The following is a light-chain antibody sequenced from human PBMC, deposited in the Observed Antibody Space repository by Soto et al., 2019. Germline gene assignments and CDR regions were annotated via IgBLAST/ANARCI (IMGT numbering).Light chain of an antibody. CDR2: DAP. V-gene: IGKV3-11*01. CDR1: QSVSSY. CDR3: QQRSDWAVST. Sequence: EIVLTQSPATLSLSLGERATLFCMASQSVSSYLVSYQQKPGQSHRLLIYDAPNITTRIPPRLTGSAIGTDFTLTITSLEPEDFAVYYCQQRSDWAVSTFGGGTKVDSK. J-gene: IGKJ4*01.